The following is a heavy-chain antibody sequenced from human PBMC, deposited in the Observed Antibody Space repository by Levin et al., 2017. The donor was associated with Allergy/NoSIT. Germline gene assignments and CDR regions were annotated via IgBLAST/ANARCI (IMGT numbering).Heavy chain of an antibody. J-gene: IGHJ4*02. V-gene: IGHV4-30-2*01. CDR3: ARGGIQLFDY. Sequence: SETLSLTCAVSGGSISSGGYSWSWIRQPPGKGLEWIGYIYHSGSTYYNPSLKSRVTISVDRSKNQFSLKLSSVTAADTAVYYCARGGIQLFDYWGQGTLVTVSS. CDR2: IYHSGST. D-gene: IGHD5-18*01. CDR1: GGSISSGGYS.